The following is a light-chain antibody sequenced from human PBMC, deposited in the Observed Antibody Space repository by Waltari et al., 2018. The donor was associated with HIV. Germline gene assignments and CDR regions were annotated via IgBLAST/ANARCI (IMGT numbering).Light chain of an antibody. V-gene: IGLV1-44*01. Sequence: QSVLTQPPSASGTPGQRVTISCSGGSSNIGRDTVNWYQHLPGTAPKLLIYNNNRRPSGVPDRFAGSKSATSASLAISGLQSEDEADYYCASWDGSLNGWVFGGGTKLTVL. CDR3: ASWDGSLNGWV. J-gene: IGLJ3*02. CDR1: SSNIGRDT. CDR2: NNN.